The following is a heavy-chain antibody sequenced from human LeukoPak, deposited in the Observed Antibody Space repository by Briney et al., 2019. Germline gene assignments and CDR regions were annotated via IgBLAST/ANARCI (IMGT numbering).Heavy chain of an antibody. Sequence: PGGSLRLSCAASGFTFSSFPMSWVRQAPGKGLEWVSFIYSDNTHYSDSVKGRFTISRDNSKNTLYLQMNSLRAEDTAVYYCARRAGAYSHPYDYWGQGTLVTVSS. D-gene: IGHD4/OR15-4a*01. J-gene: IGHJ4*02. CDR2: IYSDNT. CDR3: ARRAGAYSHPYDY. CDR1: GFTFSSFP. V-gene: IGHV3-53*01.